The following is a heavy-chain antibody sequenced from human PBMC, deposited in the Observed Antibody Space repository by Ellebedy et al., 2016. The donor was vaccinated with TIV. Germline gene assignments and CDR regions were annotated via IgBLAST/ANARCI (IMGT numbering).Heavy chain of an antibody. V-gene: IGHV3-30*03. CDR3: ARSLWFGAIVDF. J-gene: IGHJ4*02. D-gene: IGHD3-10*01. Sequence: GESLKISXAGSGFTFTTYAIHWVRQAPGRGLEWVAVVSYDGNKRYFANSVQGRFTISRDNSKNTLYLQMSSLRANDTAVYYCARSLWFGAIVDFWGQGTLVTVSS. CDR1: GFTFTTYA. CDR2: VSYDGNKR.